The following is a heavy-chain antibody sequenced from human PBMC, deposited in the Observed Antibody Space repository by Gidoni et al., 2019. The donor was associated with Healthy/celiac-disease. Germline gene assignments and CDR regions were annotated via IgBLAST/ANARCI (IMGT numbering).Heavy chain of an antibody. D-gene: IGHD3-22*01. V-gene: IGHV2-5*01. CDR3: AHSPKYYYDSSGYYH. J-gene: IGHJ5*02. CDR2: IYWNDDK. CDR1: VFRPSTSGVG. Sequence: QITLKESGPTLVNPPQTLTLTCTFSVFRPSTSGVGVGWIRQPPGKALEWLALIYWNDDKRYSPSLKSRLTITKDTSKNQVVLTMTNMDPVDTATYYCAHSPKYYYDSSGYYHWGQGTLVTVSS.